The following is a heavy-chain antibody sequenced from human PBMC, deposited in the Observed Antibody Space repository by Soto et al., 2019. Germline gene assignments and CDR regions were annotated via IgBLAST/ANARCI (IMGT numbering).Heavy chain of an antibody. J-gene: IGHJ4*02. CDR2: ISFDGKNR. CDR1: GFIFSNYG. CDR3: AKRGGVVGGSEHPFFEY. Sequence: QVQLVESGGGVVQPGKSLRLSCAASGFIFSNYGMHWVRQAPGKGLEWVALISFDGKNRNYADSVKGRFNIYRDNPKNPRYLEMNSLRPEDTAFYYCAKRGGVVGGSEHPFFEYWGQGTLVTVSS. V-gene: IGHV3-30*18. D-gene: IGHD2-15*01.